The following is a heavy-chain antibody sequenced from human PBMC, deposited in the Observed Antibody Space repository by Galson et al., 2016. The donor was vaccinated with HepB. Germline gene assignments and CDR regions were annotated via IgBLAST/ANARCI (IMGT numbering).Heavy chain of an antibody. J-gene: IGHJ4*02. CDR3: AKGTTLQVHFGYFDH. Sequence: SLRLSCAASGFTASSNYMSWVRQAPGKGLEWVSQIKSSSSNVYYADSVKGRFTISRDNAKNSVYLQMNSLRDEDTAVYYCAKGTTLQVHFGYFDHWGQGTLVTVSS. CDR1: GFTASSNY. D-gene: IGHD1/OR15-1a*01. CDR2: IKSSSSNV. V-gene: IGHV3-48*02.